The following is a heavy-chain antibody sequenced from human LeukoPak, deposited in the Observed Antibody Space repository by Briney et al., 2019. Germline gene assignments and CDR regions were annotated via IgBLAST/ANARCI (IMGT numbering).Heavy chain of an antibody. J-gene: IGHJ1*01. CDR1: GDSVSSGY. D-gene: IGHD2-15*01. V-gene: IGHV4-4*09. CDR3: AGRGHRYSRD. Sequence: KTSETLSLTCNVSGDSVSSGYWSWIRHSPGKGLEWIGFIQDSGITDYNPSLKSRLLMSLDISKNQFSLNLRSVTAADTAVYYCAGRGHRYSRDWGQGILVTISS. CDR2: IQDSGIT.